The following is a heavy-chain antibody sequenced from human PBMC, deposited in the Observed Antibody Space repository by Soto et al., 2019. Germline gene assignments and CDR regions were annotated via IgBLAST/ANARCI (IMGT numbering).Heavy chain of an antibody. CDR1: GFTFSSYW. V-gene: IGHV3-74*01. D-gene: IGHD2-15*01. CDR2: IDTDGGRT. Sequence: EVQLVESGGGLVQPGGSLRLSCAVSGFTFSSYWMHWVRQAPGKGLVWVSRIDTDGGRTSYADSVKGRFTISRDNAKNTLYLQMNSLRAEDTAVYYCARNSYCGGICYRATPDQWGQGTLVTVSS. J-gene: IGHJ4*02. CDR3: ARNSYCGGICYRATPDQ.